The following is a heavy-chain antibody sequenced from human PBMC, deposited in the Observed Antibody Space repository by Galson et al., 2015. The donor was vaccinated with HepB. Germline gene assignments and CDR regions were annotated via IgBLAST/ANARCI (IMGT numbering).Heavy chain of an antibody. Sequence: SLRLSCAASGFTFDDYAMHWVRQAPGKGLEWVSGISWNSGSIGYADSVKGRFTISRDNAKNSLYLQMNSLRAEDTALYYCAKVAWRGAGEMRGPFDIWGQGTMVTVSS. V-gene: IGHV3-9*01. CDR1: GFTFDDYA. J-gene: IGHJ3*02. D-gene: IGHD4-17*01. CDR3: AKVAWRGAGEMRGPFDI. CDR2: ISWNSGSI.